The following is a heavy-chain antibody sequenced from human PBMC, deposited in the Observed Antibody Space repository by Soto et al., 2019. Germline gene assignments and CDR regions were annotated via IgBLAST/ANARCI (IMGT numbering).Heavy chain of an antibody. CDR2: IYYSGST. Sequence: QVQLQESGPGLVKPSEILSLTWTVSGGSISSYYWSWIRQPPGKGLEWIGYIYYSGSTNYNPSLKSRVTISVDTSKNQFSLKLSSVTAADTAVYYCARHVQWLVTFDYWGQGILVTVSS. CDR3: ARHVQWLVTFDY. CDR1: GGSISSYY. V-gene: IGHV4-59*08. J-gene: IGHJ4*02. D-gene: IGHD6-19*01.